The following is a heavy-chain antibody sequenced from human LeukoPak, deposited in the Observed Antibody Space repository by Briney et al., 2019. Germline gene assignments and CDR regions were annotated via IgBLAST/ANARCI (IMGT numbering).Heavy chain of an antibody. J-gene: IGHJ4*02. D-gene: IGHD3-3*01. Sequence: GESLKIPCKGSGYSFTSYWIGWVRQMPGKGLEWMGIIYPGDSDTRYSPSFQGQVTISADKSISTAYLQWSSLKASDTAMYYCARRGRVYYDFWSGFDYWGQGTLVTVSS. V-gene: IGHV5-51*01. CDR2: IYPGDSDT. CDR3: ARRGRVYYDFWSGFDY. CDR1: GYSFTSYW.